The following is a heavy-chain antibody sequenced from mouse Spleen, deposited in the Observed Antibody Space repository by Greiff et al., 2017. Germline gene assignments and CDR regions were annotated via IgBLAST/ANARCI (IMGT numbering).Heavy chain of an antibody. CDR1: GYSITSGYY. CDR2: ISYDGSN. J-gene: IGHJ4*01. CDR3: ARVPIYYYGSSWAMDY. Sequence: EVKLQESGPGLVKPSQSLSLTCSVTGYSITSGYYWNWIRQFPGNKLEWMGYISYDGSNNYNPSLKNRISITRDTSKNQFFLKLNSVTTEDTATYYCARVPIYYYGSSWAMDYWGQGTSVTVSS. V-gene: IGHV3-6*01. D-gene: IGHD1-1*01.